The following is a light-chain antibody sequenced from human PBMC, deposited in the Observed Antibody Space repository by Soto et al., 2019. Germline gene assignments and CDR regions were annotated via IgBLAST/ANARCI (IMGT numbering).Light chain of an antibody. Sequence: DIQMTQSPSTLSASVGDRVTITCRASQSISSWLAWYQQKPGKAPKLLIYKASSLESGVPSRFSGSXSGTEFTLTISSLXXXXFATYYCQQYNSYPYTFGQGTKLEIK. V-gene: IGKV1-5*03. CDR2: KAS. CDR1: QSISSW. CDR3: QQYNSYPYT. J-gene: IGKJ2*01.